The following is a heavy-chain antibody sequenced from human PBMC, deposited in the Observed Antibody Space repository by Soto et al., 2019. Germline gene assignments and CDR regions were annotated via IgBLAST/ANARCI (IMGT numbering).Heavy chain of an antibody. Sequence: QVQLVESGGGVVQSGTSLRLSCAASGMKFSSYGMHWVRQAPGKGLEWVAVIWFDGFKKYYVDSVKGRFTIARDKSNNTLYLQMNSLRAEDTGVYYCARELLYGTGSRNFHYYGMDVWGQGTTVTVSS. CDR2: IWFDGFKK. V-gene: IGHV3-33*01. J-gene: IGHJ6*02. D-gene: IGHD3-10*01. CDR1: GMKFSSYG. CDR3: ARELLYGTGSRNFHYYGMDV.